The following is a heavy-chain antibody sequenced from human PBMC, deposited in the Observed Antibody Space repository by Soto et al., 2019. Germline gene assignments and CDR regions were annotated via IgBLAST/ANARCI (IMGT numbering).Heavy chain of an antibody. D-gene: IGHD3-3*01. J-gene: IGHJ4*02. CDR3: AKGFDFWSGYSSYYFDY. CDR2: ISGSGGST. Sequence: PGGSLRLSCAASGFTFSSYAMSWVRQAPGKGLEWVSAISGSGGSTYYADSVKGRFTISRDNSKNTLYLQMNSLRAEDTAVYYCAKGFDFWSGYSSYYFDYWGQGTLVTVSS. V-gene: IGHV3-23*01. CDR1: GFTFSSYA.